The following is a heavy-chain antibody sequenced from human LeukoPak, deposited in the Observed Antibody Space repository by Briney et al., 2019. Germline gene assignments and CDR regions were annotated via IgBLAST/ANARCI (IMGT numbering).Heavy chain of an antibody. CDR3: ARERRSLYSNDYYYYGLDV. V-gene: IGHV3-7*01. J-gene: IGHJ6*02. CDR1: GFIFSNYY. CDR2: IKQDGSEK. D-gene: IGHD3-3*01. Sequence: GGSLRLSCAASGFIFSNYYMNWVRQAPGKGLEWVAHIKQDGSEKNYVDSVKGRFTISRDNAKNSLYLQMNSLRAEDTAVYYCARERRSLYSNDYYYYGLDVWGQGTTVTVSS.